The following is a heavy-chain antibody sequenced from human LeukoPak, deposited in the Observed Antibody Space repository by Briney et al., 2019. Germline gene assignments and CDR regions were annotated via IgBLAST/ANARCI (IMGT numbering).Heavy chain of an antibody. CDR2: ISGSGGST. CDR1: GLSFSSYA. J-gene: IGHJ4*02. CDR3: AKDLCSGGSCYVADC. D-gene: IGHD2-15*01. Sequence: GGSLRLSCAASGLSFSSYAMSWVRPAAGTGLECVSAISGSGGSTYYADSVKGRFTISRDNSKNTLYLQMNSLRAEDTAVYYCAKDLCSGGSCYVADCWGQGTLVTVSS. V-gene: IGHV3-23*01.